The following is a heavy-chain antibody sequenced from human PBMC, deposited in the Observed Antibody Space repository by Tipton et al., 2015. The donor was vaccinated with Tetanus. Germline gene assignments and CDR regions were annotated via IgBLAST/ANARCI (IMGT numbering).Heavy chain of an antibody. CDR2: INTNTGNP. CDR1: GYTFTKHG. D-gene: IGHD3-22*01. CDR3: ARDQFTTLLDDASDV. V-gene: IGHV7-4-1*02. J-gene: IGHJ3*01. Sequence: QLVQSGSDLKKPGASVKVSCKASGYTFTKHGINWVRQAPGQGLEWMGWINTNTGNPTYAQAFTGRFVFSLDTSVNTAYLQIKSLKPEDTAMYYCARDQFTTLLDDASDVCGQGTMLSFSS.